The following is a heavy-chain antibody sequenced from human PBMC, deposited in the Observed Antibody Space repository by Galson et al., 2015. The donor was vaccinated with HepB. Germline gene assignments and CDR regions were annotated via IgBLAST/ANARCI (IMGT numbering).Heavy chain of an antibody. Sequence: CAISGDSVSSDSSAWNWIRQSPSRGLEWLGRTYYRSQWYHDYSGSRQSRITINAETSTNQFFLQLDSVTPEDTAVYYCARDGYLGLVYYFDYWGPGILVTVS. CDR1: GDSVSSDSSA. J-gene: IGHJ4*02. D-gene: IGHD6-25*01. CDR3: ARDGYLGLVYYFDY. CDR2: TYYRSQWYH. V-gene: IGHV6-1*01.